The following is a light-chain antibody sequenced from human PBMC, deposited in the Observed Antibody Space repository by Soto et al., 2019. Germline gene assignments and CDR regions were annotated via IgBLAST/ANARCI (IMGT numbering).Light chain of an antibody. CDR3: QQSYKILT. Sequence: QSVLTQPPSVSGAPGQRVTISCTGSSANIGAAYNVDWYQQLPGTAPKLLIYAASSLQGGVPSRFSGSGYGTQFTLTISGLQTEDFATYYCQQSYKILTFGGGTK. CDR1: SANIGAAYN. J-gene: IGLJ2*01. V-gene: IGLV1-40*01. CDR2: AAS.